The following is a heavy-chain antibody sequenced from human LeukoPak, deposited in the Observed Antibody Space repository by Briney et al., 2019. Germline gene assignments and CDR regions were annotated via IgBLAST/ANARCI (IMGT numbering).Heavy chain of an antibody. CDR1: GFTFSSYE. CDR3: ARIFDSSGYPDDAFDI. V-gene: IGHV3-48*03. CDR2: ISSSGSTI. J-gene: IGHJ3*02. Sequence: GGSLRLSCAASGFTFSSYEMNWVRQAPGKGLEWVSYISSSGSTIYYADSVKGRFTISRDNAKNSLYLQMNSLRAEDTAVFYCARIFDSSGYPDDAFDIWGQGTMVTVSS. D-gene: IGHD3-22*01.